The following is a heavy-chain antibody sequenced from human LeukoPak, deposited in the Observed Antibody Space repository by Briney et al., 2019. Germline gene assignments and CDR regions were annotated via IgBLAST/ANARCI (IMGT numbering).Heavy chain of an antibody. D-gene: IGHD5-24*01. Sequence: GASVKVSCKASGYTFTGYYMHWVRQAPGQGLEWMGWINPNSGGTNYAQKFQGRVTMTRDTSISTAYMELSRLRSDDTAVYYCARGGWSGEMATITRAFDIWGQGTMVTVSS. CDR3: ARGGWSGEMATITRAFDI. CDR2: INPNSGGT. J-gene: IGHJ3*02. V-gene: IGHV1-2*02. CDR1: GYTFTGYY.